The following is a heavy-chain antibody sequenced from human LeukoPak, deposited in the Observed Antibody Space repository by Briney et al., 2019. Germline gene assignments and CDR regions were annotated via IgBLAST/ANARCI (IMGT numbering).Heavy chain of an antibody. V-gene: IGHV4-34*01. D-gene: IGHD3-9*01. CDR1: GGSFSGYY. J-gene: IGHJ1*01. CDR3: ARGVRYFDWLLPPRGGYFQH. Sequence: SETLSLTCAVYGGSFSGYYWSWIRQPPGKGLEWIGEINHSGSTNYNPSLKSRVTISVDTSKNQFSLKLSSVTAADTAVYYCARGVRYFDWLLPPRGGYFQHWGQGTLVTVSS. CDR2: INHSGST.